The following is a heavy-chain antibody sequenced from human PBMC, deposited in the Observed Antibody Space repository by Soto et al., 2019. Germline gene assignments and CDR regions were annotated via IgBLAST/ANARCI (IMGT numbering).Heavy chain of an antibody. Sequence: PSETLSLTCAVYGGSFSDYYWSWIRQPPGKGLEWIGEINHSGSTNYNPSLKSRVTISVDTSKNQFSLKLSSVTAADTAVYYCAREKLRAATVTTLHWF. CDR1: GGSFSDYY. CDR3: AREKLRAATVTTLHWF. CDR2: INHSGST. J-gene: IGHJ5*01. V-gene: IGHV4-34*01. D-gene: IGHD4-17*01.